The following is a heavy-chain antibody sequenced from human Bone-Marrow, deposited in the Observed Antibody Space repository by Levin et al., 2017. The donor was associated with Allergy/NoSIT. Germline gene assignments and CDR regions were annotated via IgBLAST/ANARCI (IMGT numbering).Heavy chain of an antibody. CDR2: IFYAGTT. CDR3: ARGIIGDVRVAHKEAFDI. D-gene: IGHD2-8*02. Sequence: PSETLSLTCTVSGGSISRSSYYWVWMRQSPGKGLEWIGSIFYAGTTYYNPSLRSRVTISVDTSNNQFALRLSSLTAADTAVYYCARGIIGDVRVAHKEAFDIWGQGTMVSVSS. J-gene: IGHJ3*02. CDR1: GGSISRSSYY. V-gene: IGHV4-39*06.